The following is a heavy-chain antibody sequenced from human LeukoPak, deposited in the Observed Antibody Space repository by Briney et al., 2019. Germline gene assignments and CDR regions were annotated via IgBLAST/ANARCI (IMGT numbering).Heavy chain of an antibody. CDR2: INTQGTYT. J-gene: IGHJ4*02. D-gene: IGHD2-15*01. CDR3: VIDLGDYNDF. CDR1: GITFSSYW. V-gene: IGHV3-74*01. Sequence: GGSLRLSCAVSGITFSSYWMHWVRQDPGRGLLWVSRINTQGTYTNYADSVKGRFTISRDNAKNALYLQMSSLRADDTAVYYCVIDLGDYNDFWGQGTLVSVSS.